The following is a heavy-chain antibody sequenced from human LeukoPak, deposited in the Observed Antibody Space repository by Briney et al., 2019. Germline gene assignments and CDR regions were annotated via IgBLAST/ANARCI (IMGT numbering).Heavy chain of an antibody. CDR1: GGTFSSYA. V-gene: IGHV1-69*13. CDR3: ARGSYDILTGNRPYGMDV. Sequence: SVKVSCKASGGTFSSYAMSWVRQAPGQGLEWMGGIIPIFGTANYAQKFQGRVTITADESTSTAYMELSSLRSEDTAVYYCARGSYDILTGNRPYGMDVWGQGTTVTVSS. J-gene: IGHJ6*02. D-gene: IGHD3-9*01. CDR2: IIPIFGTA.